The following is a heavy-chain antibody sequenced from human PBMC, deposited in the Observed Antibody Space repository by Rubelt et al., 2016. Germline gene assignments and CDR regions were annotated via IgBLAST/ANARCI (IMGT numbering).Heavy chain of an antibody. CDR3: AKEKYSSGSYYFDY. V-gene: IGHV3-23*01. D-gene: IGHD6-19*01. J-gene: IGHJ4*02. CDR2: ISGSGGST. Sequence: GKGLEWVSAISGSGGSTYYADSVKGRFTISRDNSKNTLYLQMNSLRAEDTAVYYCAKEKYSSGSYYFDYWGQGTLVTVSS.